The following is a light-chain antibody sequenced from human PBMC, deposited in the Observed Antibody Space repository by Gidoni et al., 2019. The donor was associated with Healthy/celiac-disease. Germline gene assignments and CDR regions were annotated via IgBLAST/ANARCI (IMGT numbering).Light chain of an antibody. V-gene: IGKV1-8*01. J-gene: IGKJ2*04. CDR2: AAS. CDR3: QQYYSYPACS. Sequence: AIRMTQSPSSFSASTGDRVTITCRASQGISSYLAWYQQKPGKAPKLLIYAASTLQSGVPSRFSGSGSGTDFTRTISCLQSEDFATYYCQQYYSYPACSFGQGTKLEIK. CDR1: QGISSY.